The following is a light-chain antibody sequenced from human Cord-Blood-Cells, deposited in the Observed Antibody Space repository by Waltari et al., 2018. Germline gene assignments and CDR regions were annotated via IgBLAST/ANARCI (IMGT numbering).Light chain of an antibody. CDR2: AAS. CDR3: QQSYSTPPT. CDR1: QSISSY. Sequence: DIQMTQSPSSLSASVGDRVTIICRASQSISSYLNWYQQKPGKAPKLLIYAASSFQSGVPSSFSGSGSGTDFTLTISSLQPEDFATYYCQQSYSTPPTFGQGTKVEIK. J-gene: IGKJ1*01. V-gene: IGKV1-39*01.